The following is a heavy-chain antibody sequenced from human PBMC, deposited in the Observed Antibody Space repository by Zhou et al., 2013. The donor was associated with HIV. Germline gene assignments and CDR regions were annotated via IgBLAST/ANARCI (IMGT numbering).Heavy chain of an antibody. Sequence: QVQLVQSGPEAKKPGASVKVSCKTSGYPFTASGINWVRQAPGQGLQWMGWIHTYNGHTKYAQDFQGRVSMTTDTATTDSLHGAEETEIVDDTAVLFCVRVNLTSGSTVFWYF. CDR3: VRVNLTSGSTVFWYF. D-gene: IGHD2-2*01. V-gene: IGHV1-18*01. J-gene: IGHJ2*01. CDR1: GYPFTASG. CDR2: IHTYNGHT.